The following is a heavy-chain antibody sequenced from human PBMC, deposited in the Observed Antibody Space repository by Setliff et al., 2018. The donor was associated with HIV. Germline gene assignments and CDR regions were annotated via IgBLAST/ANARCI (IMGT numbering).Heavy chain of an antibody. CDR2: IHTNGST. CDR1: GGSISSYF. J-gene: IGHJ4*02. V-gene: IGHV4-4*08. CDR3: ASGREAVAGALHFDY. D-gene: IGHD6-19*01. Sequence: PSETLSLTCTVSGGSISSYFWSWIRQPPGKGLEWIGYIHTNGSTNYNPSLKSRVTISVDTSKNQFSLKLNSVTAADTAVYYCASGREAVAGALHFDYWGQGPLVTVS.